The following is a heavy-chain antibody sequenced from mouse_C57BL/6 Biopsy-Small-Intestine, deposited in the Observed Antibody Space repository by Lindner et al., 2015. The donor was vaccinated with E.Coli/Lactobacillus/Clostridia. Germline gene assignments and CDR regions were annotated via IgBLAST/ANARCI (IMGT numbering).Heavy chain of an antibody. Sequence: VQLQESGGDLVKPGGSLKLSCAASGFTFSDYGMHWVRQAPEKGLQWVAHISSGSNTIFYADTVKGRFTISRDNAKRTLFLQMTSLRSEDTAMYYCARGNYGGDYFDYWGQGTTLTVSS. CDR1: GFTFSDYG. J-gene: IGHJ2*01. D-gene: IGHD1-1*02. CDR3: ARGNYGGDYFDY. V-gene: IGHV5-17*01. CDR2: ISSGSNTI.